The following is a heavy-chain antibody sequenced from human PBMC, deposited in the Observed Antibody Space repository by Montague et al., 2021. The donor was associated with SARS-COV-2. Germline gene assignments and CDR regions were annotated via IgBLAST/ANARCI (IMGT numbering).Heavy chain of an antibody. CDR3: ATQEDPSGWIPGPFDF. V-gene: IGHV4-4*07. CDR1: GGSISSYY. D-gene: IGHD6-19*01. CDR2: IYTSGST. J-gene: IGHJ4*02. Sequence: SETLSLTCTVSGGSISSYYWSWIRQPAGKGLEWIGRIYTSGSTNYNPSLKSRVFISVDTSKNQLSLTLTSVTAAGTAVYYCATQEDPSGWIPGPFDFWGQGTLLSVSS.